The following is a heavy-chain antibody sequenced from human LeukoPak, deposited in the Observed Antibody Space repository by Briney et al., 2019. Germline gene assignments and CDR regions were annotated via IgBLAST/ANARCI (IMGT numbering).Heavy chain of an antibody. J-gene: IGHJ4*02. CDR2: IYCSGST. D-gene: IGHD3-22*01. Sequence: SQTLSLTCTVSGGSISSGGYYWSWIRQHPGKGLEWIGYIYCSGSTYYNPSLKSRVTISVDTSKNQFSLKLSSMTAADTAVYYCARDYYDSSVRRSYFDYWGQGTLVTVSS. V-gene: IGHV4-31*03. CDR3: ARDYYDSSVRRSYFDY. CDR1: GGSISSGGYY.